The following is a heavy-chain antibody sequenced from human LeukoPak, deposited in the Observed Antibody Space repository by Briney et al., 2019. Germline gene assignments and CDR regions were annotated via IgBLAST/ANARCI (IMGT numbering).Heavy chain of an antibody. D-gene: IGHD3-10*01. Sequence: PGGSLRLSCAASGFTFSNYAMHWVRQAPGKGLEWVALIWYDGSNESYGASVKGRFTISRDNSKNTLYLQMNSLRADDTAVYYCAKDGAGFDYWGQGTLVTVSS. V-gene: IGHV3-33*06. CDR3: AKDGAGFDY. CDR2: IWYDGSNE. J-gene: IGHJ4*02. CDR1: GFTFSNYA.